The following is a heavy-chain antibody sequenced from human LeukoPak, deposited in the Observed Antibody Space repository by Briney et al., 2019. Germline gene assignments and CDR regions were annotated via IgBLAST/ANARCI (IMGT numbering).Heavy chain of an antibody. D-gene: IGHD6-13*01. CDR1: GFTFSDYY. J-gene: IGHJ4*02. V-gene: IGHV3-11*06. CDR3: ARWSSSWYGVY. CDR2: ISSSSSYT. Sequence: PGGSLRLSCAASGFTFSDYYMSWIRQAPGKGLEGVSYISSSSSYTNYADSVKGRFTISRDNAKNSLYLQMNSLRAEDTAVYYCARWSSSWYGVYWGQGTLVTVSS.